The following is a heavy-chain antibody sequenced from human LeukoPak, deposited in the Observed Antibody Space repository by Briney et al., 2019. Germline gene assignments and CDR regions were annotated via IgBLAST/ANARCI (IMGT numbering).Heavy chain of an antibody. Sequence: GRSLRLSCAASGFTFSSYAMHWVRQAPGKGLEWVAVISYDGSNKYYADSVKGRFTISRDNSKNTLYLQMNSLRAEDTAVYYCAKVTRYYYDSSGGEFDYWGQGTLVTVSS. V-gene: IGHV3-30-3*01. CDR3: AKVTRYYYDSSGGEFDY. CDR2: ISYDGSNK. D-gene: IGHD3-22*01. J-gene: IGHJ4*02. CDR1: GFTFSSYA.